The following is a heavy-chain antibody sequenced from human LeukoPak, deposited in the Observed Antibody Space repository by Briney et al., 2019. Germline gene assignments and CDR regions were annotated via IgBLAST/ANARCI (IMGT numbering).Heavy chain of an antibody. D-gene: IGHD3-3*01. V-gene: IGHV4-34*01. CDR3: ARGGDDFWSGPNAFDI. CDR1: GGSFSGYY. CDR2: INHSGST. Sequence: SETLSLTCAVYGGSFSGYYWSWIRQPPGNGLQWIGEINHSGSTNYNPSLKSRVTISVDTSKTQFSLKLSSVTAVDTAVYYCARGGDDFWSGPNAFDIWGQGTMVTVSS. J-gene: IGHJ3*02.